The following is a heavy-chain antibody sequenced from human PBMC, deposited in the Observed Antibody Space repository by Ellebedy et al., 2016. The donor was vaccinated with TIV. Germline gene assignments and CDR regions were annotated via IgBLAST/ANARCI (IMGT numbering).Heavy chain of an antibody. J-gene: IGHJ4*02. V-gene: IGHV3-23*01. CDR1: GFTFSPYA. CDR3: AKDRTPGDGYWVFDN. D-gene: IGHD5-18*01. Sequence: PGGSLRLSCAASGFTFSPYAMAWVRQAPGKGLEWVSGIDGSGAQKYADSVKGRFTISRDNSKRTVDLQMNSLRAEDTAVYFCAKDRTPGDGYWVFDNWGQGTLVSVSS. CDR2: IDGSGA.